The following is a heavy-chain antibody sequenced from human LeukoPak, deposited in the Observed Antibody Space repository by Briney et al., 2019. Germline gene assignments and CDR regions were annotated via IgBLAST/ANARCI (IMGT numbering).Heavy chain of an antibody. CDR2: IKQDGSEK. D-gene: IGHD6-13*01. CDR3: ARDGKFMATIAAAGTNYFDY. V-gene: IGHV3-7*01. Sequence: GGSLRLSCAASGFTFSSYWMSWVRQAPGKGLEGVANIKQDGSEKYYVDSVKGRFTISRDNAKNSLYLQMNSLRAEDTAVYYCARDGKFMATIAAAGTNYFDYWGQGTLVTVSS. J-gene: IGHJ4*02. CDR1: GFTFSSYW.